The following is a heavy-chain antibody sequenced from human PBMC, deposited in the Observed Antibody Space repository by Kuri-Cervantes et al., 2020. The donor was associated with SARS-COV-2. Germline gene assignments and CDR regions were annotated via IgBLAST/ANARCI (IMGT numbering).Heavy chain of an antibody. Sequence: GGSLRLSCAASGFTFSSYAMSWVRQAPGKGLEWVSAISGSGGSTYYADSVKGRFTISRDNSKNTLYLQMNSLRAEDTAVYYCARPPQDSEEYFDYWGQGTLVTVSS. J-gene: IGHJ4*02. CDR3: ARPPQDSEEYFDY. D-gene: IGHD4-11*01. CDR2: ISGSGGST. V-gene: IGHV3-23*01. CDR1: GFTFSSYA.